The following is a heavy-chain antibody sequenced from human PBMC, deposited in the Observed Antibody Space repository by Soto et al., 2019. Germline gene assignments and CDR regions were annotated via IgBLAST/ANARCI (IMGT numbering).Heavy chain of an antibody. CDR1: GVSITSFF. CDR2: ISFSGAT. Sequence: PSETLSLTCTVSGVSITSFFWSWIRQTPGKGLDWIGSISFSGATYSNPSLKGRAALSVDTSENHLSLTLNSVTSADTAVYFCARDRRAGFIRDLASWGKETQSPVSA. V-gene: IGHV4-59*01. J-gene: IGHJ5*02. CDR3: ARDRRAGFIRDLAS. D-gene: IGHD6-13*01.